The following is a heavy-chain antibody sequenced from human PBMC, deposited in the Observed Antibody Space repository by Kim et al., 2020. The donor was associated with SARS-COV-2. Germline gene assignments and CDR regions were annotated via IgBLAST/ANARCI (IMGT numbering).Heavy chain of an antibody. CDR3: ARGYTRTNDF. D-gene: IGHD5-12*01. CDR2: ISPDGSWT. CDR1: GFTFSSNW. Sequence: GGSLRLSCAASGFTFSSNWMHWVRQVPGKGLVWVSNISPDGSWTYSADSVRGRFTISRDNAKNTVYLQMNDLGAEDTAVYYCARGYTRTNDFWGQGTLVTVSS. V-gene: IGHV3-74*01. J-gene: IGHJ4*02.